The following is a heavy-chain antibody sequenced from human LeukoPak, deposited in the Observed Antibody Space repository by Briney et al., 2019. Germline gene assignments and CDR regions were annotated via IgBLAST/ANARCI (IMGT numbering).Heavy chain of an antibody. CDR3: ARDGGGGYCSSTSCYTFDY. V-gene: IGHV1-69*13. J-gene: IGHJ4*02. Sequence: EASVKVSCKASGGTFSSYAISWVRQAPGQGLEWMGGIIPIFGTANYAQKFQGRVTITADESTSTAYMELSSLRSEDTAVYYCARDGGGGYCSSTSCYTFDYWGQGTLVTVSS. CDR1: GGTFSSYA. D-gene: IGHD2-2*01. CDR2: IIPIFGTA.